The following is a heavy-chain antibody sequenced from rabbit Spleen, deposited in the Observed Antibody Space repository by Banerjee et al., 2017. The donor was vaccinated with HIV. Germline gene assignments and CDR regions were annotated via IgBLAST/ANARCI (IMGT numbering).Heavy chain of an antibody. CDR2: IAGSSSDIT. V-gene: IGHV1S40*01. CDR3: ARGGYGGHIYSMGL. Sequence: QSLEESGGDLVKPGASLTLTCTASGFSFSSSDYMCWVRQAPGKGLEWIACIAGSSSDITWYASWAKGRFTISKTSSTTVTLQMTSLTDADTATYFCARGGYGGHIYSMGLWGQGTLVTVS. J-gene: IGHJ3*01. CDR1: GFSFSSSDY. D-gene: IGHD4-2*01.